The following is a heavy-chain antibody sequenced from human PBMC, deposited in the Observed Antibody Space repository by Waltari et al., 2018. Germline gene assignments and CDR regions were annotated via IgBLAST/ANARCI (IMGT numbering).Heavy chain of an antibody. CDR3: ARDRLVATMGHDAFDI. CDR2: IIPIFGTA. D-gene: IGHD5-12*01. CDR1: GGTFSSYA. J-gene: IGHJ3*02. V-gene: IGHV1-69*12. Sequence: QVQLVQSGAEVKKPGSSVKVSCKASGGTFSSYAISWVRQAPGQGLEWMGGIIPIFGTANSAQKFQGRVTITADESTSTAYMELSSLRSEDTAVYYCARDRLVATMGHDAFDIWGQGTMVTVSS.